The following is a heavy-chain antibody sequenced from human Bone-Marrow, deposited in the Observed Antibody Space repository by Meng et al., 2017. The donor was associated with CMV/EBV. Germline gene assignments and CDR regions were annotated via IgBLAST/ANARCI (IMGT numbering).Heavy chain of an antibody. D-gene: IGHD2-2*02. Sequence: GESLKISCAASGFTFSSYSMNWVRQAPGKGLEWVSSISSSSSYIYYADSVKGRFTISRDNAKNSLYLQMNSLRAEDTAVYYCAKGGYCSSTSCYRAFDIWGQGTMVTVSS. J-gene: IGHJ3*02. CDR3: AKGGYCSSTSCYRAFDI. CDR1: GFTFSSYS. CDR2: ISSSSSYI. V-gene: IGHV3-21*04.